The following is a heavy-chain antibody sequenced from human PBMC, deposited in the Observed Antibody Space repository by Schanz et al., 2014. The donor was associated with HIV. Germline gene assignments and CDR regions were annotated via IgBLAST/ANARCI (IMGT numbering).Heavy chain of an antibody. CDR1: GYSISRGGYY. CDR3: ARGDFGGNSVDY. D-gene: IGHD2-21*02. CDR2: IYHSGST. J-gene: IGHJ4*01. V-gene: IGHV4-31*02. Sequence: QVHPQESGPGLVKPSQTLSLTCSVSGYSISRGGYYWSWIRQHPGKGLEWIGYIYHSGSTYYNPSLKTRVTISVDTSKNQFSLKLRSVTAADTAVYFCARGDFGGNSVDYWGHGNLVTVSS.